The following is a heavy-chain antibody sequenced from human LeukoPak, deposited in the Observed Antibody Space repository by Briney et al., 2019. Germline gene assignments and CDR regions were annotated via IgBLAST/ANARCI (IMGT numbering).Heavy chain of an antibody. J-gene: IGHJ3*01. CDR1: GFTFSNYA. Sequence: PGGSLRLSCVASGFTFSNYAMNWVRQTPAKGLEWVSAISGSGDKTYYADSVKGRFTISRDNSKNTLYLQMNSLRAEETALYYCAKGGYLVVPAAMGGFGLWGQGTMVTVSS. CDR2: ISGSGDKT. CDR3: AKGGYLVVPAAMGGFGL. V-gene: IGHV3-23*01. D-gene: IGHD2-2*01.